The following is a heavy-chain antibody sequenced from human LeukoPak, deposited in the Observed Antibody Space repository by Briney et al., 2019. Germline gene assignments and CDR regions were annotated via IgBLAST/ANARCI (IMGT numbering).Heavy chain of an antibody. CDR2: IKPDGSES. V-gene: IGHV3-7*02. CDR1: GFTFRRYW. J-gene: IGHJ4*02. D-gene: IGHD4/OR15-4a*01. Sequence: GGSLRLSCAASGFTFRRYWMTWVRQAPGKGLEWVANIKPDGSESYYVDSVKGRLTISRDNAHNSLYLQMNSLRAEDTAVHYCARLNYGDYGPSWDYWGQGALVTVSS. CDR3: ARLNYGDYGPSWDY.